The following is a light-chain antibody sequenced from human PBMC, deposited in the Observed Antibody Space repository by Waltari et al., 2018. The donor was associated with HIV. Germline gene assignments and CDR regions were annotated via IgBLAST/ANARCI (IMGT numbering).Light chain of an antibody. CDR3: SSFANRDGFYVL. J-gene: IGLJ2*01. Sequence: QSALTQPPSASGSPGQSVTLPCTGTNRDIGTSDSVSWYQQHPGKAPKLVISEVTKRPSGVSDRFSGSKSGNTAFLTVSGLQAEDEADYYCSSFANRDGFYVLFGGGTRLTVL. V-gene: IGLV2-8*01. CDR2: EVT. CDR1: NRDIGTSDS.